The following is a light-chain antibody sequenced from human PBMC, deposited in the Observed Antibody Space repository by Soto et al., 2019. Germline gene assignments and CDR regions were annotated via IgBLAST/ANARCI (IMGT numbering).Light chain of an antibody. J-gene: IGLJ1*01. CDR1: RSDIGDSNF. Sequence: QSVLTQPASVSGSPGQSITISCTGPRSDIGDSNFISWYQHSPGKAPRLLIYEVNNRPSGVSKRFSGSKAGNTASLTISGLLDDDEADYYCTSFTTINTLVFGDGTKVTVL. CDR2: EVN. V-gene: IGLV2-14*01. CDR3: TSFTTINTLV.